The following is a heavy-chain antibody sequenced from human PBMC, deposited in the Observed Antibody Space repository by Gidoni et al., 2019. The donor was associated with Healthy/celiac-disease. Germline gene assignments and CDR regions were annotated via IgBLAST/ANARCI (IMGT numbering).Heavy chain of an antibody. CDR2: IYTSGST. CDR3: ARGRHNLDSSGYYPDLTFDP. CDR1: GGSISSYY. Sequence: QVQLQESGPGLVKPSETLSLTCTVSGGSISSYYWSWIRQPAGKGLEWIGRIYTSGSTNYNPSLKSRVTMSVDTSKNQFSLKLSSVTAADTAVYYCARGRHNLDSSGYYPDLTFDPWGQGTLVTVSS. V-gene: IGHV4-4*07. J-gene: IGHJ5*02. D-gene: IGHD3-22*01.